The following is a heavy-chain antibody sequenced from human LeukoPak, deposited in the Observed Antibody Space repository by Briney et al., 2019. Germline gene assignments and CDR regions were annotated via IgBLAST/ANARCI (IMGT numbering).Heavy chain of an antibody. CDR1: GGTFSSYT. V-gene: IGHV1-69*02. CDR3: ARVDYDILTGYHMDV. D-gene: IGHD3-9*01. Sequence: SVKVSCKASGGTFSSYTISWVRQAPGQGLEWMGRIVPILGIANYAQKFQGRVTITADKSTSTAYMELSSLRSEDTAVYYCARVDYDILTGYHMDVWGKGTTVTVSS. J-gene: IGHJ6*03. CDR2: IVPILGIA.